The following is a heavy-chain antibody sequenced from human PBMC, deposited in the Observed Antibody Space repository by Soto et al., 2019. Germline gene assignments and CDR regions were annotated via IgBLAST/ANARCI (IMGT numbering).Heavy chain of an antibody. Sequence: EVQLVESGGGLVQPGGSLRLSCAASGFRFSIYSMNWVRQAPGKGLEWSAYITGDTNRIKYADSVKGRFTISRDNAKNSVYLQMNGLRDEDTAVYYCARSVEGHFDYWGQGTVVTVSS. J-gene: IGHJ4*02. CDR3: ARSVEGHFDY. V-gene: IGHV3-48*02. CDR1: GFRFSIYS. CDR2: ITGDTNRI. D-gene: IGHD6-19*01.